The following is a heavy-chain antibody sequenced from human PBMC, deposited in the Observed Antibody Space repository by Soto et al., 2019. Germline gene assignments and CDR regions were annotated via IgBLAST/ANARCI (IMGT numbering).Heavy chain of an antibody. D-gene: IGHD2-2*01. J-gene: IGHJ6*02. Sequence: SETLSLTCAVYGGSFSGYYWSWIRQPPGKGLEWIGEINHSGSTNYNPSLKSRVTISVDTSKNQFSLKLSSVTAADTAVYYCARVFVPAARWGYYYYGMDVWGQGTTVTVSS. V-gene: IGHV4-34*01. CDR1: GGSFSGYY. CDR2: INHSGST. CDR3: ARVFVPAARWGYYYYGMDV.